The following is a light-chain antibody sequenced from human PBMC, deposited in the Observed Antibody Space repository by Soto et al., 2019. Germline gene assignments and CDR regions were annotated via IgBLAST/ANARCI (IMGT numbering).Light chain of an antibody. CDR2: NNT. CDR3: ATWDDSLNGRVV. V-gene: IGLV1-44*01. Sequence: QSVLTQPPSASGTPGQRVTISCSGTTSNIGSQSVNWYHHVPGTPPKLLIYNNTQRPSGVPDRFSGSKSGTSASLAISGLQSEDEAGYFCATWDDSLNGRVVFGGGTKLAVL. J-gene: IGLJ2*01. CDR1: TSNIGSQS.